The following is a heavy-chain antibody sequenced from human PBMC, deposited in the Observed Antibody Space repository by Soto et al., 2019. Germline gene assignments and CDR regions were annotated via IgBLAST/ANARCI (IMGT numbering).Heavy chain of an antibody. CDR1: GFSFSATG. Sequence: EVQLLESGGGLVQPGGSLRLSCAASGFSFSATGMLWVRQPPGGGLEWVSAIGPNPTNTKYTDSVKGRFTISRDNSKSTVFLQMTSLRAEDTALYYCTTARYCSRGACPAAEWGQGTLITVSS. V-gene: IGHV3-23*05. J-gene: IGHJ4*02. CDR2: IGPNPTNT. CDR3: TTARYCSRGACPAAE. D-gene: IGHD2-2*01.